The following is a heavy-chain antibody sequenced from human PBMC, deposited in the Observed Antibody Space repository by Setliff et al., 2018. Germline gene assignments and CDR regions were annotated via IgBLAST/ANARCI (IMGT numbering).Heavy chain of an antibody. V-gene: IGHV1-18*01. CDR1: GYIFTRYG. D-gene: IGHD3-3*01. CDR3: ARDRFYNSWSGTSITAPHDAFDI. CDR2: ISAYNGDT. J-gene: IGHJ3*02. Sequence: ASVKVSCKASGYIFTRYGINWVRQAPGQGLEWMGWISAYNGDTNYAQNLQGRVTMTRDTSTSTVYMEVISLRSEDTAVYFCARDRFYNSWSGTSITAPHDAFDIWGQGTMVTVSS.